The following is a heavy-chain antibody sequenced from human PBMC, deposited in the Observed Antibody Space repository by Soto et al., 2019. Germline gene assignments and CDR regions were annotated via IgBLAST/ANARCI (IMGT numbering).Heavy chain of an antibody. V-gene: IGHV1-2*02. Sequence: ASVKVSCKASGYTFTGYYIHWVRQAPGQGLEWMGWINPNSGGTNYAQKFQGRVTITADESTSTVYMELRSLRSDDTAVFYCARELRITTAGPRPYDYWGQGTLVTVSS. CDR2: INPNSGGT. J-gene: IGHJ4*02. CDR1: GYTFTGYY. D-gene: IGHD6-13*01. CDR3: ARELRITTAGPRPYDY.